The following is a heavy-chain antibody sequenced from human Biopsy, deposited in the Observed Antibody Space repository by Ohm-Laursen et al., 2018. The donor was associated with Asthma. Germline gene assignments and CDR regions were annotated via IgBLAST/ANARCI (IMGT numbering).Heavy chain of an antibody. D-gene: IGHD6-19*01. V-gene: IGHV3-23*01. CDR2: ITGSGGFT. J-gene: IGHJ4*02. Sequence: SLRLSCTASGFTFSNYAMSWVRQAPGKGPEWVSSITGSGGFTYYADSVKGRFTISRDKSENTLYLQMNSLRAEDTAVYYCARGDSSGWSQYYFDYWGQGTLVTVSS. CDR1: GFTFSNYA. CDR3: ARGDSSGWSQYYFDY.